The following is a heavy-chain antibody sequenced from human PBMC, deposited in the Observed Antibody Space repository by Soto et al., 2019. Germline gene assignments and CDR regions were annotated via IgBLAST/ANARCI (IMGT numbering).Heavy chain of an antibody. D-gene: IGHD2-2*01. CDR1: GFTFTSSA. CDR3: AALRPRDIVVVPAAPLSDYYYMDV. CDR2: IVVGSGNT. V-gene: IGHV1-58*02. J-gene: IGHJ6*03. Sequence: ASVKVSCKASGFTFTSSAMQWVRQARGQRLEWIGWIVVGSGNTNYAQKFQERVTITRDMSTSTAYMELSSLRSEDTAVYYCAALRPRDIVVVPAAPLSDYYYMDVWGKGTTVTVSS.